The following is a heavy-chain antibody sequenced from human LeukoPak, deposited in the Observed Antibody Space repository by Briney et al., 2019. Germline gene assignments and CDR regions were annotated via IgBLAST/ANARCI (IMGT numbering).Heavy chain of an antibody. D-gene: IGHD6-19*01. CDR2: LIGSGITT. Sequence: PGGSLRLSCAASGFTFSNSAMSWVRQAPGKGLEWVSTLIGSGITTYYADSVKGRFTISRDNSKKTLYLQMNSLRAEDTAVYYCAKGIYSGGWSYFDYWGHGTLVTVSS. V-gene: IGHV3-23*01. CDR3: AKGIYSGGWSYFDY. J-gene: IGHJ4*01. CDR1: GFTFSNSA.